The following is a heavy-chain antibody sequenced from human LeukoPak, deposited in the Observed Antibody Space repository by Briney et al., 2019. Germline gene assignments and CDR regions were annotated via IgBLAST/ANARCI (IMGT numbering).Heavy chain of an antibody. Sequence: PGASPRLSCAASGFTFSSYAMSWVRQAPGKGLEWVSAISGSGGSTYYADSVKGRFTISRDNSKNTLYLQMNSLRAEDTAVYYCAKDRLYNWNFFDYWGQGTLVTVSS. CDR1: GFTFSSYA. CDR2: ISGSGGST. J-gene: IGHJ4*02. D-gene: IGHD1-20*01. V-gene: IGHV3-23*01. CDR3: AKDRLYNWNFFDY.